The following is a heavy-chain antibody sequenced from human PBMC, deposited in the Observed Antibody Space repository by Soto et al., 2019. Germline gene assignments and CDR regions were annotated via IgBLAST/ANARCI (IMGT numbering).Heavy chain of an antibody. CDR2: INPNSGGT. J-gene: IGHJ5*02. D-gene: IGHD3-22*01. Sequence: ASVKVSCKASGYTFTGYYMHWVRQAPGQGLEWMGWINPNSGGTNYAQKFQGWVTMTRDTSISTAYMELSRLRSDDTAVYYCARGLTMIDVDWFDPWGQGTLVTVSS. CDR1: GYTFTGYY. V-gene: IGHV1-2*04. CDR3: ARGLTMIDVDWFDP.